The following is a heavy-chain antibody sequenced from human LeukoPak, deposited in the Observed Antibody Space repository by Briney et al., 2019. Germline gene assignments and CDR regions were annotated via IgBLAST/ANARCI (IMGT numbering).Heavy chain of an antibody. D-gene: IGHD3-3*01. CDR1: GYTFTSYG. Sequence: ASVRVSCKASGYTFTSYGISWVRQAPGQGLEWMGWISAYNGNTNYAQKLQGRVTMTTDTSTSTAYMELRSLRSDDTAVYYCALTIFGVVPIDYWGQGTLVTASS. CDR2: ISAYNGNT. CDR3: ALTIFGVVPIDY. J-gene: IGHJ4*02. V-gene: IGHV1-18*01.